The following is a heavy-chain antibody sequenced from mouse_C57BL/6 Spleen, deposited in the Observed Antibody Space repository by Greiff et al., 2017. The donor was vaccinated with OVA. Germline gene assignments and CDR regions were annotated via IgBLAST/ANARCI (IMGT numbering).Heavy chain of an antibody. J-gene: IGHJ4*01. Sequence: QVQLQQPGAELVRPGSSVKLSCKASGYTFTSYWMHWVKQRPIQGLEWIGNIDPSDSETHYNQKFKDKATLTVDKSSSTAYMQLSSLTSEDSAVYYCARLRREAYAMDYWGQGTSVTVSS. CDR1: GYTFTSYW. D-gene: IGHD2-12*01. CDR2: IDPSDSET. V-gene: IGHV1-52*01. CDR3: ARLRREAYAMDY.